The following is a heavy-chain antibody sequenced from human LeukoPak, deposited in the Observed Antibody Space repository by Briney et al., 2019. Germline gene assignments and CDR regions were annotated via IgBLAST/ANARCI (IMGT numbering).Heavy chain of an antibody. CDR1: GGSISSYY. CDR3: ARDQGFGEFPNSDYDMDV. V-gene: IGHV4-59*01. CDR2: IYYSGST. Sequence: SETLSLTCNVSGGSISSYYWSWIRQPPGKGLEWIGYIYYSGSTNYNPSLKSRVTISVDTSKNQFSLKLSSVTAADTAVYYCARDQGFGEFPNSDYDMDVWGQGTTVTVSS. D-gene: IGHD3-10*01. J-gene: IGHJ6*02.